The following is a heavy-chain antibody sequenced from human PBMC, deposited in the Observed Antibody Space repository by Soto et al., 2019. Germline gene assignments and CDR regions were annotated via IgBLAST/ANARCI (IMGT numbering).Heavy chain of an antibody. V-gene: IGHV3-33*01. CDR1: GFTFSSYG. CDR2: IWYDGSNK. CDR3: ARVAASGPYFDY. Sequence: QVQLVESGGGVVQPGRSLRLSCAASGFTFSSYGMHWVRQAPGKGLEWVAVIWYDGSNKYYADSVKGRFTISRDNSKNPLYLQLNSLRAEDTAVYYCARVAASGPYFDYWGQGTLVTVSS. D-gene: IGHD6-13*01. J-gene: IGHJ4*02.